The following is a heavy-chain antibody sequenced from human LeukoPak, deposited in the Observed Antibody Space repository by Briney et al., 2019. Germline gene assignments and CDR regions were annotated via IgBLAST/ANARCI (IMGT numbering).Heavy chain of an antibody. J-gene: IGHJ4*02. Sequence: PGGSLRLSCAASGFTLSSFWMHWVRQAPGMGLVWVSSINSDGSSTTYADSVKGRFTISRDNAKNTLYLQMNSLRAEDTGVYYCARIASHSSSWYDGGYWGQGTLVTVSS. CDR2: INSDGSST. CDR3: ARIASHSSSWYDGGY. D-gene: IGHD6-13*01. V-gene: IGHV3-74*01. CDR1: GFTLSSFW.